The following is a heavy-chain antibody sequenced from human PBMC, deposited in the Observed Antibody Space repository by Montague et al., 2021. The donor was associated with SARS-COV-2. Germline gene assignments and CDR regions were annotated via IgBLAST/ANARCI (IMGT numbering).Heavy chain of an antibody. D-gene: IGHD3-10*01. CDR2: IWYDGSNQ. CDR1: GFTFSSYD. V-gene: IGHV3-33*08. CDR3: AREYSAPRWFGEYNRYGMDV. Sequence: SRRLSLPASGFTFSSYDMHWVRQAPGKGLEWVAVIWYDGSNQYYGDSVKGRFTISRDNSKNTLYLQMNSLRAEDTAVYYCAREYSAPRWFGEYNRYGMDVWGQGTTVTVSS. J-gene: IGHJ6*02.